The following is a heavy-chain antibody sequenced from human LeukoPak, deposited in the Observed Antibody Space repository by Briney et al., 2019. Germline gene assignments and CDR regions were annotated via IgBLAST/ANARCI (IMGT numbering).Heavy chain of an antibody. V-gene: IGHV3-23*01. J-gene: IGHJ4*02. CDR3: AKAPSMVRVAPADY. Sequence: GGSLRLSCAASGFTFSSYAMSWVRQAPGKGLEWVSAISGSGGSTYYADSVKGRFTISRDNSKNTLYLQMNSLRAEDTAVYYCAKAPSMVRVAPADYWGQGTLVTVSS. CDR2: ISGSGGST. CDR1: GFTFSSYA. D-gene: IGHD3-10*01.